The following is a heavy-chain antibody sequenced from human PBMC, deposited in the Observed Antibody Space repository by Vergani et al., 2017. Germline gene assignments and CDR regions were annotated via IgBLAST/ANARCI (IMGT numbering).Heavy chain of an antibody. CDR1: GFTVSSNY. V-gene: IGHV3-53*01. CDR3: ATGLIVSGWPAEYFQH. Sequence: EVQLVESGGGLIQPGGSLRLSCAASGFTVSSNYMSWVRQAPGKGLEWVSVIYSGGSTYYADSVKGRFTISRDNSKNTLYLQMNSLRAEDTAVYYCATGLIVSGWPAEYFQHWGQGTLVTVSS. J-gene: IGHJ1*01. D-gene: IGHD6-19*01. CDR2: IYSGGST.